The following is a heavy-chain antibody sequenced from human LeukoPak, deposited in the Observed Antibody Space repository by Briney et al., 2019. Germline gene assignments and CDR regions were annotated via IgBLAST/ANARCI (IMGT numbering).Heavy chain of an antibody. J-gene: IGHJ4*02. D-gene: IGHD2-21*01. Sequence: GGSLRLSCSASGFTFDNYAMHWVRQAPGKGLEWVSGISWNSGSIGYADSVKGRFTISRDNAKNSLYLQMNSLRSEDMAFYYCARGLVGAAVEGLCDYWGQGTLVTVSS. CDR2: ISWNSGSI. CDR1: GFTFDNYA. V-gene: IGHV3-9*03. CDR3: ARGLVGAAVEGLCDY.